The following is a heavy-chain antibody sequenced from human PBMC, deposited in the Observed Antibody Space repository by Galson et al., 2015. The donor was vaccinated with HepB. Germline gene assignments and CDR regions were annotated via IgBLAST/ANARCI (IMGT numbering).Heavy chain of an antibody. CDR3: ARDLNSYGFYYYMDV. D-gene: IGHD5-18*01. CDR2: IKQDGSEK. CDR1: GFTFSSYW. J-gene: IGHJ6*03. V-gene: IGHV3-7*01. Sequence: SLRLSCAASGFTFSSYWMSWVRQAPGKGLEWVANIKQDGSEKYYVDSVKGRFTISRDNAKNSLYLQMNSLRAEDTAVYYCARDLNSYGFYYYMDVWGKGTTVTVSS.